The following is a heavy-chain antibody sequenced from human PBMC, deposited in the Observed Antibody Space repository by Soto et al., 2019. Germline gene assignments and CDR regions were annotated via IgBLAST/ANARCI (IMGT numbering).Heavy chain of an antibody. CDR1: GGSIGSGSYY. CDR2: INYSGST. J-gene: IGHJ4*02. V-gene: IGHV4-31*03. D-gene: IGHD3-10*02. Sequence: QVQLQESGPGLVKPSQTLSLTCTVSGGSIGSGSYYWSWIRQHPGKGLEWIGNINYSGSTFYIPSLMPRVTSSTDTSTNQFPLKPSAVTAADTDVYYCAKAGYDRDGGGYWGQGTLVTVSS. CDR3: AKAGYDRDGGGY.